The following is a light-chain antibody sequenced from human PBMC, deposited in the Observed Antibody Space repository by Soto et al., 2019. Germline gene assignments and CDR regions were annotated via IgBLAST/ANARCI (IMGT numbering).Light chain of an antibody. CDR3: QQYNNWPIT. CDR1: QSVSRN. CDR2: DAS. V-gene: IGKV3D-15*01. Sequence: PGERATLSCRASQSVSRNLAWYQQKPGQAPRLLIYDASTRATGTPARFSGSGSGTKFTLSISSLQSEDFAVYYCQQYNNWPITFGQGTRLEI. J-gene: IGKJ5*01.